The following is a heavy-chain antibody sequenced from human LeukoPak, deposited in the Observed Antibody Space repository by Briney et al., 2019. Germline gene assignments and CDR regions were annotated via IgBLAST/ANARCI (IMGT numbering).Heavy chain of an antibody. Sequence: SETLSLTCTVSGGSISSYYWSWIRQPPGKGLEWIGYIYYSGSTNYNPSLKSRVTISVDTSKNQFSLKLSSVTAADTAVYYCAGEIAAAGPFDYWGQGTLVTVSS. CDR1: GGSISSYY. J-gene: IGHJ4*02. V-gene: IGHV4-59*01. D-gene: IGHD6-13*01. CDR2: IYYSGST. CDR3: AGEIAAAGPFDY.